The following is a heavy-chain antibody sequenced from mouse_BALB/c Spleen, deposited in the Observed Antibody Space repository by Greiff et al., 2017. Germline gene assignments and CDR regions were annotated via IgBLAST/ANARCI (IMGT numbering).Heavy chain of an antibody. Sequence: QVQLKESGAELAKPGASVKMSCKASGYTFTSYWMHWVKQRPGQGLEWIGYINPSTGYTEYNQKFKDKATLTADKSSSTAYMQLSSLTSEDSAVYYCARGTLRRGFAYWGQGTLVTVSA. D-gene: IGHD6-1*01. V-gene: IGHV1-7*01. CDR1: GYTFTSYW. CDR3: ARGTLRRGFAY. J-gene: IGHJ3*01. CDR2: INPSTGYT.